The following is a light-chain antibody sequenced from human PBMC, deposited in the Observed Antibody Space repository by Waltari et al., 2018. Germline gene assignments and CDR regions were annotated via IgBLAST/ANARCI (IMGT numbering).Light chain of an antibody. Sequence: ELVLMQYPDTPALSLGERATLSGRASQRVISTYLAGYQQKPGQAPRVLIYGSSSSATAILHRFSSSGSGTDFTLTIIRLQPEDFAVYYCQQYGSSPVTFGPGTKVDIK. J-gene: IGKJ3*01. CDR2: GSS. CDR3: QQYGSSPVT. CDR1: QRVISTY. V-gene: IGKV3-20*01.